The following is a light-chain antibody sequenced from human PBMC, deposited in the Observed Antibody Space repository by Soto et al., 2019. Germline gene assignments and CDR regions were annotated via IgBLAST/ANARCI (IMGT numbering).Light chain of an antibody. J-gene: IGKJ1*01. Sequence: EIVMTQSPATLSVSPGERAPLSCRASQSVSSNLAWYQQKPGQTPRLLIYGASTRATGIPARFSGSGSGTEFALTIRSLQSEDFAVDYCQQYNNWPSFGQGTKVDIK. CDR3: QQYNNWPS. CDR1: QSVSSN. CDR2: GAS. V-gene: IGKV3-15*01.